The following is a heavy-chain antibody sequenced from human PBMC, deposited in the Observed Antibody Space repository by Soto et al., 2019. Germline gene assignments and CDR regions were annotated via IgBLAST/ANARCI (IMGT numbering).Heavy chain of an antibody. Sequence: EVQLLESGGGLVQPGGSLRLSCAASGFTISSSAMSWVRQAPGKGLEWVSGISGTGTSTYYAESVKGRCTISRDESKNTLYLQMSSLRSEDTALYYCAKRGDSNSWYWFDPWGQGTLVTVSS. D-gene: IGHD6-13*01. CDR1: GFTISSSA. CDR2: ISGTGTST. CDR3: AKRGDSNSWYWFDP. V-gene: IGHV3-23*01. J-gene: IGHJ5*02.